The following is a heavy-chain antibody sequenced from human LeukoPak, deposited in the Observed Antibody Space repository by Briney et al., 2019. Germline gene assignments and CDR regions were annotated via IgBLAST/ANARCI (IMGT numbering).Heavy chain of an antibody. J-gene: IGHJ2*01. CDR1: GFTFSSYA. Sequence: PGGSLRLSCAASGFTFSSYAMHWVRQAPGKGLEFMAFIRYDGSKKYYADSVKGRFTISRENAKNSLYLQMNSLRAGDTAVYYCARAAYSSTWYSRYFDLWGRGTLVTVSS. CDR3: ARAAYSSTWYSRYFDL. D-gene: IGHD6-13*01. CDR2: IRYDGSKK. V-gene: IGHV3-30*14.